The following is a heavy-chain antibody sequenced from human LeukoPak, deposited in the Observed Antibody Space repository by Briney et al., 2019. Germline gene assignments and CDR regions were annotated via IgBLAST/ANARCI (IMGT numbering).Heavy chain of an antibody. J-gene: IGHJ4*02. V-gene: IGHV1-46*01. CDR2: INPSGGGT. CDR3: ASGYKTVSEFGH. CDR1: GYTFTTYY. D-gene: IGHD5-24*01. Sequence: ASVKVSCKASGYTFTTYYMHWVRQAPAQGLVWMGLINPSGGGTRYAQKFQGRVTMTRDTSTSTIYMELSSLRSEDTAVYYCASGYKTVSEFGHWGQGTLVTVSS.